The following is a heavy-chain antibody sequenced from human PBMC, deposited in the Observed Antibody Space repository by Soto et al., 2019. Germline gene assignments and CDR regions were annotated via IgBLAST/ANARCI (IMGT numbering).Heavy chain of an antibody. CDR3: ARDCSSTSCYLDWFDP. Sequence: QVQLVQSGAEVKKPGASVKVSCKASGYTFTNYGISWVRQAPGQGLEWMGWISAYNGNTNYAQKLQGRVTMTTDTSTSTAYMELRSLRSDDTAVYYCARDCSSTSCYLDWFDPWGQGTLVTVSS. CDR2: ISAYNGNT. V-gene: IGHV1-18*01. J-gene: IGHJ5*02. D-gene: IGHD2-2*01. CDR1: GYTFTNYG.